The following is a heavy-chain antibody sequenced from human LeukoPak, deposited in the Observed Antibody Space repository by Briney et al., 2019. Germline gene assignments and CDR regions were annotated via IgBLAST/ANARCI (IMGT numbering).Heavy chain of an antibody. Sequence: GASVKVSCKASGYTFTGYYMHWVRQAPGQGLEWMGWINPNSGGTNYAQKFQGRVTMTRDTSISTAYMELSRLRSDDTAVYYCARGDHDFWSGYPMYYFDYWGQGTLVTVSS. J-gene: IGHJ4*02. CDR1: GYTFTGYY. D-gene: IGHD3-3*01. CDR2: INPNSGGT. V-gene: IGHV1-2*02. CDR3: ARGDHDFWSGYPMYYFDY.